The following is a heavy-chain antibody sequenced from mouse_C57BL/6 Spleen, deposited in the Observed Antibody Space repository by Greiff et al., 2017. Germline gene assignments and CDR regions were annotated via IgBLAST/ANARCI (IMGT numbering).Heavy chain of an antibody. CDR2: ISSGCDYI. V-gene: IGHV5-9-1*02. Sequence: EVKLVESGAGLVKPGGSLKISCAASGFTFTSYAMSWVSQTPEKRLEWVAYISSGCDYIYYADNVKGRFTISRDNARNTLYLQMISLKSEDTAMYDCSGDQVGLAWFAYWGQGTLVTVSA. CDR3: SGDQVGLAWFAY. D-gene: IGHD1-1*01. CDR1: GFTFTSYA. J-gene: IGHJ3*01.